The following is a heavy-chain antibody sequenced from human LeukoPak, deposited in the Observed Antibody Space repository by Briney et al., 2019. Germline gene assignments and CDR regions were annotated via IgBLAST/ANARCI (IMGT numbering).Heavy chain of an antibody. CDR2: ISGSGDFT. Sequence: GGSLRPSCAASGFTFSNYGMSWVRQAPGKGLEWVSDISGSGDFTYYADSVKGRFTISRDKSKKTLYLQMNSLRVEDTAVYYCAKDGARDGYNYPDHWGQGTLVTVSS. V-gene: IGHV3-23*01. CDR1: GFTFSNYG. J-gene: IGHJ4*02. CDR3: AKDGARDGYNYPDH. D-gene: IGHD5-24*01.